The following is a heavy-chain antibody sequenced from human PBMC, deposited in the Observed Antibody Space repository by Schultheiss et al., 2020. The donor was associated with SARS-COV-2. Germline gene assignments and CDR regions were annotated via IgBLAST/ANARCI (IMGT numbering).Heavy chain of an antibody. V-gene: IGHV3-64*04. CDR1: VFTFSSYA. CDR3: ARGGVVPAYEVGAFDI. CDR2: ISSNGGST. Sequence: GGSLRLSCSASVFTFSSYAMHWVRQAPGKGLEYVSAISSNGGSTNYADSVKGRFTISRDNAKNSLYLQMNSLRAEDTAVYYCARGGVVPAYEVGAFDIWGQGTMVTVSS. D-gene: IGHD2-2*01. J-gene: IGHJ3*02.